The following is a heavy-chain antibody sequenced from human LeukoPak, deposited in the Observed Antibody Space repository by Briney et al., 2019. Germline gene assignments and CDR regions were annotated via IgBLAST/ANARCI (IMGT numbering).Heavy chain of an antibody. CDR3: AKPSGSYYDGNFDY. V-gene: IGHV3-30*18. Sequence: PGGSLRLSCAASGFTFSSYGMHWVRQAPGKGLEWVAVISYDGSNKYYADSVKGRFTISRDNSKNTLYLQMNSLRAEDTAVYCCAKPSGSYYDGNFDYWGQGTLVTVSS. CDR2: ISYDGSNK. CDR1: GFTFSSYG. D-gene: IGHD1-26*01. J-gene: IGHJ4*02.